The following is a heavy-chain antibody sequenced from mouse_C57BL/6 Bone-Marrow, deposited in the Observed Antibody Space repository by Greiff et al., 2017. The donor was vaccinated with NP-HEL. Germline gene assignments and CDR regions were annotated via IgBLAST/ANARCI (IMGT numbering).Heavy chain of an antibody. CDR1: GFTFSDYY. V-gene: IGHV5-12*01. J-gene: IGHJ2*01. CDR3: ARRRDYDGGYYFDY. CDR2: ISNGGGST. D-gene: IGHD2-4*01. Sequence: EVKLMESGGGLVQPGGSLKLSCAASGFTFSDYYMYWVRQTPEKRLEWVAYISNGGGSTYYPDTVKGRFTISRDNAKNTLYLQMSRLKSEDTAMYYCARRRDYDGGYYFDYWGQGTTLTVSS.